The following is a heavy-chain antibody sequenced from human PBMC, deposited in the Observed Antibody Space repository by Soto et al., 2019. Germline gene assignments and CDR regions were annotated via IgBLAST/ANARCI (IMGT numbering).Heavy chain of an antibody. CDR3: ARETYHYDSSGYFGLDV. J-gene: IGHJ6*02. CDR2: ISAYNGNT. Sequence: QVQLVQSGAEVKKPGASVKVSCKASGYSFTSYGISWVRQAPEQGLEWMGWISAYNGNTNYAQKFQARVTMTTDTSTKTAYMELRSLRSDDTAVYYCARETYHYDSSGYFGLDVWGQGTTVTVSS. V-gene: IGHV1-18*01. CDR1: GYSFTSYG. D-gene: IGHD3-22*01.